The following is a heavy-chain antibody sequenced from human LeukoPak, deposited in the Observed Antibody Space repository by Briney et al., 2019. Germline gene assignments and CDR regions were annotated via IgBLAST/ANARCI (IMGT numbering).Heavy chain of an antibody. D-gene: IGHD3-22*01. J-gene: IGHJ5*02. V-gene: IGHV4-30-4*01. CDR2: VYYSGST. CDR3: ARPYYYDSRIDP. CDR1: GGSISSGDYY. Sequence: KSSQTLSITCTVSGGSISSGDYYWSWIRQPPGKGLEWIAYVYYSGSTYYNPSLKSRVTMSADTSKNQLSLKLSSVTAADTAVYYCARPYYYDSRIDPWGQGILVTVSS.